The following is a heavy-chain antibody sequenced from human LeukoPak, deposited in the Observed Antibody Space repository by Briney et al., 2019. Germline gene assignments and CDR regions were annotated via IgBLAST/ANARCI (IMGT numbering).Heavy chain of an antibody. CDR2: IDSDGSYT. CDR3: ARGAPMDV. CDR1: GFTFSSYW. V-gene: IGHV3-74*01. J-gene: IGHJ6*02. Sequence: GGSLRLSCAASGFTFSSYWMHWVRQTPGKGLVWVSRIDSDGSYTIYADYVKGRFTISRDNAKNTLYLQMYSLRAEDMAVYYCARGAPMDVWGQGTTVTVSS. D-gene: IGHD3-16*01.